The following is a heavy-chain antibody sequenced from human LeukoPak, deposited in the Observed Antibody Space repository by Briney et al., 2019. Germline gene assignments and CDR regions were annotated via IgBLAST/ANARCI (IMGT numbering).Heavy chain of an antibody. CDR3: ARKPIVSSSWYYFDY. V-gene: IGHV4-59*12. Sequence: SETLSLTCTVSGGSISSYYWSWIRQPPGKGLEWIGYIYYSGSPYYNPSLKSRVTISVDTSNNQFSLKLSSVTAADTAVYYCARKPIVSSSWYYFDYWGQGTLVTVSS. D-gene: IGHD6-13*01. CDR2: IYYSGSP. J-gene: IGHJ4*02. CDR1: GGSISSYY.